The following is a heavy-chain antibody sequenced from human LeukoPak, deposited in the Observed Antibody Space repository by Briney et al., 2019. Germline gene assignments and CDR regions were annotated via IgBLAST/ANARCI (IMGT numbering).Heavy chain of an antibody. D-gene: IGHD3-16*01. V-gene: IGHV4-59*01. CDR3: ARGGGPLDY. Sequence: SETLSLTCTVSGDSISSYYWRWIRQPPGKGLEWIGYIYDSGKTNYNASLISRVTISVDTSKNQFSLKLDSVTPADTAVYYWARGGGPLDYWGQGTLVTVSS. J-gene: IGHJ4*02. CDR2: IYDSGKT. CDR1: GDSISSYY.